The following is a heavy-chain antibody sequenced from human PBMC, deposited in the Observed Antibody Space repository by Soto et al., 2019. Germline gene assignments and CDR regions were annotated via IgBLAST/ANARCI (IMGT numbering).Heavy chain of an antibody. J-gene: IGHJ6*02. D-gene: IGHD6-6*01. V-gene: IGHV3-15*01. Sequence: EVQLVESGGGLVKSGGSLRLSCAASGFTFNNAWMSWVRQAPGKGLEWVGRIKSTVDGGTTDYAAPGKGRFTISRDDSRNTLDLQMNSLKTEDTGVYYCTVSRWAARAYYYYGMDVWGQGATVTVSS. CDR1: GFTFNNAW. CDR3: TVSRWAARAYYYYGMDV. CDR2: IKSTVDGGTT.